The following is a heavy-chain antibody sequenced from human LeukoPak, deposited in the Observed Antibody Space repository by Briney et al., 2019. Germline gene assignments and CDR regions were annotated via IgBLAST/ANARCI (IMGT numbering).Heavy chain of an antibody. D-gene: IGHD4-17*01. CDR2: IYSNGDT. J-gene: IGHJ5*02. Sequence: SETLSLTCTVSNASISSGSYYWNWIRQPAGKRLEWIGRIYSNGDTHYNPSLKSRVTVSIDTSKNQFSLRMNSVTAADTAVYYCARTVLRWFDPWGQGSLVTVSS. V-gene: IGHV4-61*02. CDR1: NASISSGSYY. CDR3: ARTVLRWFDP.